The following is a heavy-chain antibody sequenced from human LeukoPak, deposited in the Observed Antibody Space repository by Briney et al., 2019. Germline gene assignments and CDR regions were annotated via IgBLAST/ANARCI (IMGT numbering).Heavy chain of an antibody. CDR2: IYYSGST. CDR3: ARAARDDAFDI. V-gene: IGHV4-59*08. J-gene: IGHJ3*02. CDR1: GGSISNYH. Sequence: SETLSLTCSISGGSISNYHWTWIRQPPGKGLEWIGYIYYSGSTNYNPSLKGRATMSLDTSKNQFSLKLSSVTAADTAVYYCARAARDDAFDIWGQGTMVTVSS.